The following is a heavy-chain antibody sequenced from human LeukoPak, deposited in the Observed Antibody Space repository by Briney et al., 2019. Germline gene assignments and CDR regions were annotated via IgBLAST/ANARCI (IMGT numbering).Heavy chain of an antibody. Sequence: PSQTLSLTCTVSGGSISSGGYYWSWIRQHPGKGLEWIGYIYYSGSTNYNPSLKSRVTISVDTSKNQFSLKLSSVTAADTAVYYCARGRSAWGYYEKGKWFDPWGQGTLVTVSS. CDR2: IYYSGST. J-gene: IGHJ5*02. V-gene: IGHV4-31*03. D-gene: IGHD3-22*01. CDR1: GGSISSGGYY. CDR3: ARGRSAWGYYEKGKWFDP.